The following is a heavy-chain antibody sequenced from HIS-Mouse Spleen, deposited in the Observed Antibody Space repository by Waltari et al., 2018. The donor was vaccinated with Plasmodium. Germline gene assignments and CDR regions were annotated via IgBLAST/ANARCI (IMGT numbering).Heavy chain of an antibody. CDR2: IYHSGVT. CDR1: GYSISSGYY. Sequence: QVQLQESGPGLVKPSETLSLTCTVSGYSISSGYYWGWIRQPPGKGLEWIGSIYHSGVTYYNPPLKSGGTISVDTSKSQFSLKLSSVTAADTAVYYCARVDYGSGDYYYYYGMDVWGQGTTVTVSS. V-gene: IGHV4-38-2*02. J-gene: IGHJ6*02. CDR3: ARVDYGSGDYYYYYGMDV. D-gene: IGHD3-10*01.